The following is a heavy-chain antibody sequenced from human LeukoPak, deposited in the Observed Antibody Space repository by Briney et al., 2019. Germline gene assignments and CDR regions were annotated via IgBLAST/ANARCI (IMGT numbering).Heavy chain of an antibody. CDR1: GFTFSSYA. Sequence: GSLRLSCAASGFTFSSYAMSWVRQAPGKGLEWVSAISGSGGSTYYADSVKGRFTISRDNSKNTLYLQMNSLRAEDTAVYYCAKDLRGSGWTYYFDYWGQGTLVTVSS. CDR2: ISGSGGST. V-gene: IGHV3-23*01. CDR3: AKDLRGSGWTYYFDY. D-gene: IGHD6-19*01. J-gene: IGHJ4*02.